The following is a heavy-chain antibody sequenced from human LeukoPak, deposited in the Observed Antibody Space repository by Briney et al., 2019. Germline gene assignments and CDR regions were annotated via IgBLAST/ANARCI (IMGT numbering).Heavy chain of an antibody. CDR1: GFTFSSYA. J-gene: IGHJ4*02. Sequence: GSLRLSCAASGFTFSSYAMHWVRQPPGKGLEWIGEINHSGSTNYNPSLKSRVTISVDTSKNQFSLKLSSVTAADTAVYYCAREESVAGTTGDYWGQGTLVTVSS. CDR3: AREESVAGTTGDY. D-gene: IGHD6-19*01. CDR2: INHSGST. V-gene: IGHV4-34*01.